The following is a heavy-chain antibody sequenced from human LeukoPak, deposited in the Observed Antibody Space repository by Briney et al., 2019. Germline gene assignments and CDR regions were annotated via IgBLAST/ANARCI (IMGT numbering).Heavy chain of an antibody. CDR3: ARETSGQAPGITGTTAYYYGMDV. Sequence: GGSLRLSCAASGFTFSSYAMHWVRQAPGKGLEWVAVISYDGSNKYYADSVKGRFTISRDNSKNTLYLQMNSLRAEDTAVYYCARETSGQAPGITGTTAYYYGMDVWGQGTTVTVSS. V-gene: IGHV3-30-3*01. CDR2: ISYDGSNK. J-gene: IGHJ6*02. D-gene: IGHD1-20*01. CDR1: GFTFSSYA.